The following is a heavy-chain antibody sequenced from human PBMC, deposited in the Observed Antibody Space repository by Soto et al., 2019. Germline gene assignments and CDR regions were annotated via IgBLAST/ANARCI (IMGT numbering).Heavy chain of an antibody. J-gene: IGHJ6*02. V-gene: IGHV3-33*01. Sequence: QAHLVESGGGVVQTGGSLRLSCAASGFTFSSYAMHWVRQAPGKGLEWVALMWYDRSHTYYADSVKGRFNIARDESKNILIRHMSGLRAEDTAVYYCSRDRSWRTGYYSGIEVWGHGTAVTVS. CDR3: SRDRSWRTGYYSGIEV. D-gene: IGHD3-9*01. CDR2: MWYDRSHT. CDR1: GFTFSSYA.